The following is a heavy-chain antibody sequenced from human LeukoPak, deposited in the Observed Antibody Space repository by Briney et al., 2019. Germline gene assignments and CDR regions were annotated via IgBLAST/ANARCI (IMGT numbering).Heavy chain of an antibody. Sequence: GRSLRLSCAASGFTFSSYGMHWVRQAPGKGLEWVAVIWYDGSNKYYADSVKGRFTISRDNSKNTLYLQMNSLRAEDTAVYYCARDFRGEVDNWFDPWGQGTLVTVSS. CDR2: IWYDGSNK. J-gene: IGHJ5*02. V-gene: IGHV3-33*01. CDR1: GFTFSSYG. D-gene: IGHD5-24*01. CDR3: ARDFRGEVDNWFDP.